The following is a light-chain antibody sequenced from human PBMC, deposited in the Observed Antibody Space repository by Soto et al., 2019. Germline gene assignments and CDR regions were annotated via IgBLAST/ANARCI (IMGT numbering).Light chain of an antibody. J-gene: IGLJ1*01. V-gene: IGLV2-14*01. Sequence: QSALTQPASVSGSPGQSITISCTGTSSDVGGYNYVSWYQQHPGKAPKLMIYDVSNRPSGVSNRFSGSKSGNTASLTISGLQAEDEADYYCNSYTSSSKYVFGTGTKLTVL. CDR2: DVS. CDR1: SSDVGGYNY. CDR3: NSYTSSSKYV.